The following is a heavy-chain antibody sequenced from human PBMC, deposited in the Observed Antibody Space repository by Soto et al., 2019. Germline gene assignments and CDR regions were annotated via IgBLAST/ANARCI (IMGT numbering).Heavy chain of an antibody. Sequence: EVQLVESGGGLVQPGGSLRLSCAASGFNISSNYMIWVRQAPGKGLDWVSLMYGDASTHYADCVKGRFTISRDNSKNTVFLQMNSLRAEDTAVYYFAKAGGVWGQGTLVTVSS. J-gene: IGHJ4*02. D-gene: IGHD3-10*01. CDR1: GFNISSNY. CDR3: AKAGGV. CDR2: MYGDAST. V-gene: IGHV3-66*01.